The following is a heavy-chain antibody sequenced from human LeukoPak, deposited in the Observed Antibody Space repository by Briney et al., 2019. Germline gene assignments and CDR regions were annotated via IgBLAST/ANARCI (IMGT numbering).Heavy chain of an antibody. CDR3: ARENPSGYYNRPIDY. D-gene: IGHD3-22*01. V-gene: IGHV4-59*01. Sequence: SGTLSLTCAVSGASISSYYWSWIRQPPGKGLEWIGDIYYSGSIKYNPSLKSRVTMSVDTSKNQFSLKLSSETAADTAIYYCARENPSGYYNRPIDYWGQGTLVTVSS. CDR1: GASISSYY. CDR2: IYYSGSI. J-gene: IGHJ4*02.